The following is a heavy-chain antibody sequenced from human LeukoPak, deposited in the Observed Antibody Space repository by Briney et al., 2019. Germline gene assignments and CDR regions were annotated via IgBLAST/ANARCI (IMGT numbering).Heavy chain of an antibody. D-gene: IGHD1-14*01. CDR1: RFSFSSYA. J-gene: IGHJ3*02. CDR2: ISASGART. CDR3: GKGKVNHEGAFDI. V-gene: IGHV3-23*01. Sequence: GGSLRLSCAASRFSFSSYAMSWVRQAPGKGLEWVSGISASGARTYYADSVKGRFTISRDNSKKMIYLQMNSLTTDDTAVYYCGKGKVNHEGAFDIWGPGTMVTVS.